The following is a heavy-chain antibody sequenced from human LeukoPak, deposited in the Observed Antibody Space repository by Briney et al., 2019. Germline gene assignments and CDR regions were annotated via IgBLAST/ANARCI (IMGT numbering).Heavy chain of an antibody. D-gene: IGHD2-15*01. CDR1: SESFSDFY. CDR2: VNHSGST. J-gene: IGHJ4*02. V-gene: IGHV4-34*01. Sequence: SETLSLTCAVYSESFSDFYWSWIRQPPGKGLEWIGEVNHSGSTNYNSSLNSRVTISVDKSKKQLSLNLRFLTAADTAVYYCARRDCSGGSCYYDYWGQGTLVTVSS. CDR3: ARRDCSGGSCYYDY.